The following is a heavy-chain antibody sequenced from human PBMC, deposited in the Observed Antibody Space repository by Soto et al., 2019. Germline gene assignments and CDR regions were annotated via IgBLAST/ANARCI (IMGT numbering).Heavy chain of an antibody. D-gene: IGHD6-13*01. CDR1: GGSISSYY. Sequence: SETLSLTCTVSGGSISSYYWGWIRQPPGKGLEWIGSIYYSGSTYYNPSLKSRVTISVDTSKNQFSLKLSSVTAADTAVYYCARDGTPPNYYYYGMDVWGQGTTVTVSS. V-gene: IGHV4-39*01. CDR3: ARDGTPPNYYYYGMDV. CDR2: IYYSGST. J-gene: IGHJ6*02.